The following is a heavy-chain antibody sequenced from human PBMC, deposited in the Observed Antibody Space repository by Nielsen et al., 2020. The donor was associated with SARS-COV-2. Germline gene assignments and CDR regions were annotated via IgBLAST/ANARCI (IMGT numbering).Heavy chain of an antibody. V-gene: IGHV3-33*01. CDR2: IWYDGSNK. Sequence: GESLKTSCAASGFTFSSYGMHWVRQAPGKGLEWVAVIWYDGSNKYYADSVKGRFTISRDNSKNTLYLQMNSLRAEDTAVYYCARDVRFGEFVDYWGQGTLVTVSS. CDR1: GFTFSSYG. D-gene: IGHD3-10*01. CDR3: ARDVRFGEFVDY. J-gene: IGHJ4*02.